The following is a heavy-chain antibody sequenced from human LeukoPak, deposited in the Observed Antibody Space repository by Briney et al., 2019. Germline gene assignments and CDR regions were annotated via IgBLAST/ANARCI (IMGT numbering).Heavy chain of an antibody. CDR3: ARDVARWHHAFDI. CDR2: ISSSSSTI. D-gene: IGHD5-12*01. V-gene: IGHV3-48*04. J-gene: IGHJ3*02. Sequence: PGGSLRLSCAASGFTFSSYSMNWVRQAPGKGLEWVSYISSSSSTIYYADSVKGRFTISRDNAKNSLYLQMNSLRAEDTAVYYCARDVARWHHAFDIWGQGTMVTVSS. CDR1: GFTFSSYS.